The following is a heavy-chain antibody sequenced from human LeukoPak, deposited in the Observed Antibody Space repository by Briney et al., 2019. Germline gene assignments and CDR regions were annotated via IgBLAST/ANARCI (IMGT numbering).Heavy chain of an antibody. J-gene: IGHJ4*02. Sequence: GVSLRLSCAASGFTFSSYWMHRVRQAPGKGLVWVSRINSDGSSTSYADSVKGRFTISRDNAKNTLYLQMNSLRAEDTAVYYCARSKYYYDSSGYFTYYFDYWGQGTLVTVSS. V-gene: IGHV3-74*01. CDR3: ARSKYYYDSSGYFTYYFDY. CDR2: INSDGSST. CDR1: GFTFSSYW. D-gene: IGHD3-22*01.